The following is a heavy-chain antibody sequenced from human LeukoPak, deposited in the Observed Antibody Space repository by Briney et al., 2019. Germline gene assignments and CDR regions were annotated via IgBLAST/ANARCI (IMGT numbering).Heavy chain of an antibody. D-gene: IGHD2-21*02. CDR3: ARGTYNTVTAFAH. J-gene: IGHJ4*02. CDR2: VYHSGSA. Sequence: SETLSLTRNVSGDSISSGDYYWSWVRQHPGKGLEWIAYVYHSGSAYYNPSLKSRVTISVDTSKNQFSLKMSSVTAADTAVCYCARGTYNTVTAFAHWGQGTLVTVSS. CDR1: GDSISSGDYY. V-gene: IGHV4-31*03.